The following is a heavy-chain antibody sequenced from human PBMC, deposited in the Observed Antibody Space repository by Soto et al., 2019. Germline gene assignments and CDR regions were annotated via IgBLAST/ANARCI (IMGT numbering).Heavy chain of an antibody. D-gene: IGHD1-26*01. Sequence: EVQLVESGGGLVKPGGSLRLSCAASGFTFSSYSMNWVRQAPGKGLEWVSSISSSSSYIYYADSVKGRFTISRDNSKNPLYLQMNSLRAEDTAVYYCARGGIVGATLDAFDIWGQGTMVTVSS. CDR1: GFTFSSYS. CDR2: ISSSSSYI. J-gene: IGHJ3*02. V-gene: IGHV3-21*01. CDR3: ARGGIVGATLDAFDI.